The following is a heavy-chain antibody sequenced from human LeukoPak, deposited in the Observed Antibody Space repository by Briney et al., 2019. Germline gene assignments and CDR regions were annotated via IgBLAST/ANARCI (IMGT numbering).Heavy chain of an antibody. J-gene: IGHJ4*02. Sequence: PSETLSLTCTVSGGSISSSSYYWGWIRQPPGKGLEWIGSIYYSGSTYYNPSLKSRVTISVDTSKNQFSLKLSSVTAADTAVYYCASSPDYYDSSGYPLGYWGQGTLVTVSS. V-gene: IGHV4-39*01. CDR2: IYYSGST. D-gene: IGHD3-22*01. CDR1: GGSISSSSYY. CDR3: ASSPDYYDSSGYPLGY.